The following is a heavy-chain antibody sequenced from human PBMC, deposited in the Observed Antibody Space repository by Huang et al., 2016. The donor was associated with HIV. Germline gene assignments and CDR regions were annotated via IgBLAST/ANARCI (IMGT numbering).Heavy chain of an antibody. Sequence: QVHLVESGGGVVQPGGSLRLSCAASGFKLSGFGMHWVRQAPGRGLEWGAGSSYEGRGQFYTDSLKGRFTISRDNSDDTLSRQMKGLRPDDTAVYYCAKESRWFSDFDHWGQGVLVSVSS. CDR1: GFKLSGFG. V-gene: IGHV3-30*18. J-gene: IGHJ4*02. CDR3: AKESRWFSDFDH. D-gene: IGHD2-15*01. CDR2: SSYEGRGQ.